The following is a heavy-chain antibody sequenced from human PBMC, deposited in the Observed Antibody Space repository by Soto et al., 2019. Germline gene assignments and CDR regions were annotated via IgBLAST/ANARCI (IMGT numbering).Heavy chain of an antibody. Sequence: ASVKVSCKASGYTFTGYYMHWVRQAPGQGLEWMGWINPNSGGTNYAQKFQGWVTMTRDTSISTAYMELSRLRSDDTAVYYCARGLNIAARYNWFDPWGQGTLVTVSS. D-gene: IGHD6-6*01. CDR1: GYTFTGYY. CDR2: INPNSGGT. J-gene: IGHJ5*02. CDR3: ARGLNIAARYNWFDP. V-gene: IGHV1-2*04.